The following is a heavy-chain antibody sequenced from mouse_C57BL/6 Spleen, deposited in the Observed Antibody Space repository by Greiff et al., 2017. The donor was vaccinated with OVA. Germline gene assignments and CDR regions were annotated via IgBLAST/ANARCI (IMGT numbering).Heavy chain of an antibody. D-gene: IGHD1-1*01. CDR2: IYPYDSET. CDR3: ARALYYGEPYWYFDV. V-gene: IGHV1-61*01. J-gene: IGHJ1*03. CDR1: GYTFTSYR. Sequence: VQLQQPGAELVRPGSSVKLSCKASGYTFTSYRMDWVKQRHGQGLEWIGNIYPYDSETHYNQKFKDKATLTVDKSSSTAYMQLSSLPTEDSAVYDCARALYYGEPYWYFDVWGTGTTVTVSS.